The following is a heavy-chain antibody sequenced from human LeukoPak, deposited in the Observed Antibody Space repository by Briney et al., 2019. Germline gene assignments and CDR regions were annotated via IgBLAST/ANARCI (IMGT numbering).Heavy chain of an antibody. J-gene: IGHJ6*02. V-gene: IGHV3-21*01. CDR1: DFTFSHYN. D-gene: IGHD2-15*01. CDR3: ARDLEVVVVAATPHAMDV. CDR2: IDSSRTYI. Sequence: GGSLRLSCTASDFTFSHYNMNWVRQAPGKGLEWVSSIDSSRTYIFYADSVRGRFTISRDNAKNSLYLHMKSLKAEDTAVYYCARDLEVVVVAATPHAMDVWGQGTTVIVSS.